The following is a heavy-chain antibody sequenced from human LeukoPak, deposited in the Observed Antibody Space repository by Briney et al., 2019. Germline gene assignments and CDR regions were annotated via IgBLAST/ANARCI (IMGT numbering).Heavy chain of an antibody. Sequence: PGGALRLSCAASGFTFNDYGMHWVRQAPGKGLEGVAVISYDGSNKYYTDSVKGRFTISRDNSKNTLYLQMNSLRAEDTAVYYCARDKFYSSSYFDYWGQGTLVTVSS. J-gene: IGHJ4*02. CDR2: ISYDGSNK. D-gene: IGHD6-13*01. CDR3: ARDKFYSSSYFDY. V-gene: IGHV3-30*03. CDR1: GFTFNDYG.